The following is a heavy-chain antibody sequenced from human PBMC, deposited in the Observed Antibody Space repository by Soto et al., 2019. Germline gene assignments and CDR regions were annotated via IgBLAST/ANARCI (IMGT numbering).Heavy chain of an antibody. CDR1: GYSFTSYW. CDR2: IDPSDSYT. V-gene: IGHV5-10-1*01. J-gene: IGHJ5*02. CDR3: ARVSTYYDILTDPGWFDP. D-gene: IGHD3-9*01. Sequence: GESLKISCKGSGYSFTSYWISWVRQMPGKGLEWMGRIDPSDSYTNYSPSFQGHVTISADKSISTAYLQWSSLKASDTAMYYCARVSTYYDILTDPGWFDPWGQGTLVTVSS.